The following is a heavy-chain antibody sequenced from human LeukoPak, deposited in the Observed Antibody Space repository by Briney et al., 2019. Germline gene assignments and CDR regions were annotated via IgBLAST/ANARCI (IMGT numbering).Heavy chain of an antibody. CDR1: GESFSGYY. V-gene: IGHV4-34*01. CDR2: INHSGST. CDR3: ARVGEGPISYDYWSGPSRNHYMDL. Sequence: KASENLSLACAVYGESFSGYYWSWIRQPPGKGLDWIGEINHSGSTNDNPSLKSRVTMSLDTSKNQFSLKLRSVTAADTAVYYCARVGEGPISYDYWSGPSRNHYMDLWGKGTTVTVSS. D-gene: IGHD3-3*01. J-gene: IGHJ6*03.